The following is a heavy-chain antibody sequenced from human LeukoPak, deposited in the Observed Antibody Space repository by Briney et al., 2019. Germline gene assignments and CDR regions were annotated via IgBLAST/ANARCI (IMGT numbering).Heavy chain of an antibody. CDR1: GGSVSSNSAV. D-gene: IGHD1-26*01. CDR3: ARVSSPWSPRDAFDI. J-gene: IGHJ3*02. V-gene: IGHV6-1*01. CDR2: TYYKSKWYN. Sequence: SQTLSLACAISGGSVSSNSAVWNWIRQSPSRGLEWLGRTYYKSKWYNDYAVSVKSRITINPDTSKNQFSLQLNSLTPEDTAVYYCARVSSPWSPRDAFDIWGQGTMVTVSS.